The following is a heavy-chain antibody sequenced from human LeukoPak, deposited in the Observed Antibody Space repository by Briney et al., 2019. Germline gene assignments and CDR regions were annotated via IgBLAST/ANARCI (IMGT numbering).Heavy chain of an antibody. CDR1: GVLINSYY. CDR3: ARGFYYSGKYDWLDP. D-gene: IGHD1-26*01. CDR2: IHNSDS. J-gene: IGHJ5*02. Sequence: PSETLSLTCTVSGVLINSYYWHWIRQSPGKGLEWIASIHNSDSNYNPSLMNRAIVSVDTSKNQLSLNVSSVTTADTAVYYCARGFYYSGKYDWLDPWGQGTRVTVSS. V-gene: IGHV4-4*08.